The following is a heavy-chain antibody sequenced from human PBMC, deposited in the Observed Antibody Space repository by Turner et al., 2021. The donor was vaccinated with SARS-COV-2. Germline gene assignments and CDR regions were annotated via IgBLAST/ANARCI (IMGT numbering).Heavy chain of an antibody. V-gene: IGHV3-21*06. CDR1: GFTFSPYS. J-gene: IGHJ6*02. Sequence: EVQLVESGGGLVEPGGSLILSCAASGFTFSPYSMNWVRKAPGKGLEWVSSISGSSRYIFYADSVKGRFTISRDNARNSLYLQMDSLRAEDSAIYYCGRLMATTDTNYFYYGMDFWGQGTTVTVSS. CDR3: GRLMATTDTNYFYYGMDF. D-gene: IGHD5-12*01. CDR2: ISGSSRYI.